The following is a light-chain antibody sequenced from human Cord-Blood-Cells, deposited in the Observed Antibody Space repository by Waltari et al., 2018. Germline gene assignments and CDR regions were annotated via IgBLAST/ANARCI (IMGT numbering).Light chain of an antibody. Sequence: EIVLTQSPATLSLSPGERATLSCRASQSVNSYLAWYQQKPGKAPRLLIYDASNRATGTPARFSGSGSGTDFTLTISSLEPEDFAVYYCQQSSNWPLTFGGGTKVEIK. CDR3: QQSSNWPLT. V-gene: IGKV3-11*01. CDR1: QSVNSY. J-gene: IGKJ4*01. CDR2: DAS.